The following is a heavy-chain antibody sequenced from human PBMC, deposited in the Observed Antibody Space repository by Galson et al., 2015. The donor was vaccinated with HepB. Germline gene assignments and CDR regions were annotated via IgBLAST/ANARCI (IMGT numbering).Heavy chain of an antibody. V-gene: IGHV3-23*01. CDR3: AKFMRQWLLRDDYGMDV. D-gene: IGHD6-19*01. CDR1: GFTFSRYA. CDR2: ISSNFIDT. Sequence: SLRLSCAASGFTFSRYAMNWVRQAPGKGLEWVSVISSNFIDTYYADSVKGRFTISRDNSKSTVYLQMNRLRAEDTGIYYCAKFMRQWLLRDDYGMDVWGQGTTVTVSS. J-gene: IGHJ6*02.